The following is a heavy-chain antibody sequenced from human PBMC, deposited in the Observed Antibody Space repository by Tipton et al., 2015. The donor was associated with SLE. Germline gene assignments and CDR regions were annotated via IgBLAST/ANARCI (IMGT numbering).Heavy chain of an antibody. CDR1: GFFFSDYT. J-gene: IGHJ6*03. D-gene: IGHD1-14*01. CDR3: ARVGTTLSPFYYYMDV. Sequence: SLRLSCEASGFFFSDYTMNWVRQAPGKGLEWVSVIYSAGGDTDYADSEKGRFTISRDNLKSTLYLQMNSLRVEDTAVYYCARVGTTLSPFYYYMDVWGTGTTVTVSS. CDR2: IYSAGGDT. V-gene: IGHV3-23*03.